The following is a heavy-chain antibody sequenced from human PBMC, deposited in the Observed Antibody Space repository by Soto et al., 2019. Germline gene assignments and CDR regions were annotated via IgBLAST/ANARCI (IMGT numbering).Heavy chain of an antibody. CDR1: GFTFTSYT. CDR3: ARARVYATGPLGF. D-gene: IGHD6-13*01. J-gene: IGHJ4*02. CDR2: ISSSSDYI. Sequence: GGSPKISCAAPGFTFTSYTMNWVRQAPGKGLEWVSSISSSSDYIYYADSMKGRVTISRDNAKNSLFLDMNSLTGEDTAVYYCARARVYATGPLGFWGQGTLVTVSS. V-gene: IGHV3-21*06.